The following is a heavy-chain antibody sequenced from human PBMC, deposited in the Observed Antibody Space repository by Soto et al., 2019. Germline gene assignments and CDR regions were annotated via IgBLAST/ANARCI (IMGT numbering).Heavy chain of an antibody. CDR3: ARDGGIGARNAFDI. CDR1: GFTFSSYG. Sequence: GGSLRLSCAASGFTFSSYGMHWVRQAPGKGLEWVAVIWYDGSNKYYADSVKGRFTISRDNSKNTLYLQMNSLRAEDTAVYYCARDGGIGARNAFDIWGQGTMVTVSS. CDR2: IWYDGSNK. J-gene: IGHJ3*02. V-gene: IGHV3-33*01. D-gene: IGHD3-16*01.